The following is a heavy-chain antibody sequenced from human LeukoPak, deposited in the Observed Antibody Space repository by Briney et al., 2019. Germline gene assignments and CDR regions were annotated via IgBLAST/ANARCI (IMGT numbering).Heavy chain of an antibody. D-gene: IGHD3-16*02. J-gene: IGHJ6*04. CDR2: INTFTPKS. Sequence: ASVKVSCKASGYTFTSYGITWVRQAPGQGLEWMGWINTFTPKSSYAQSLQDRMTMTTDTSTGTAFLELRSLRSDDTAVYYCARTYRHLFGTLYYMDVWGMGTTVLVSS. V-gene: IGHV1-18*01. CDR1: GYTFTSYG. CDR3: ARTYRHLFGTLYYMDV.